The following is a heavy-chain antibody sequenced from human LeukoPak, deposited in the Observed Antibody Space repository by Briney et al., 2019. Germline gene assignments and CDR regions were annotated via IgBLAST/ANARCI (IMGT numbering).Heavy chain of an antibody. CDR2: LYPGDFDT. Sequence: GESLKIYCKGSRYRFTSFWIGWVRQMPGKGLEWLGILYPGDFDTRYSPSFQGQVTISADKSISTAYLQWSSLKASDTAMYYCARPVGVAGDGSYYFDYWGQGTLVTVSS. J-gene: IGHJ4*02. CDR3: ARPVGVAGDGSYYFDY. CDR1: RYRFTSFW. D-gene: IGHD2-15*01. V-gene: IGHV5-51*01.